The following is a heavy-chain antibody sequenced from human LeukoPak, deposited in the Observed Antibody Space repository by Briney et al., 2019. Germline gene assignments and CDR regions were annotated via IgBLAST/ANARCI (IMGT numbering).Heavy chain of an antibody. Sequence: SETLSLTCAVYGGPFSGYYWSWIRQPPGKGLEWIGEINHSGSTNYNPSLKSRVTISVDTSRNQFSLKLNSVTAADTAVYYCARALPGYFDTSGYYFDTWGQGTLVTVSS. CDR1: GGPFSGYY. V-gene: IGHV4-34*01. CDR2: INHSGST. J-gene: IGHJ4*02. CDR3: ARALPGYFDTSGYYFDT. D-gene: IGHD3-22*01.